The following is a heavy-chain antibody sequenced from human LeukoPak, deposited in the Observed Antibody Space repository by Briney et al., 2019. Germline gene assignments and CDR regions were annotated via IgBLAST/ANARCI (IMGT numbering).Heavy chain of an antibody. J-gene: IGHJ4*02. D-gene: IGHD3-22*01. CDR3: TRSTENYYDSSAYYDY. Sequence: PGGSLRLSCAASGFTFSTYWMHWVRQTPGKGLVWVSRINSDESGTSYADSVKGRLTISRDNAKNTLYLQMNSLGAEDTAVYYCTRSTENYYDSSAYYDYWGQGTLVTVSS. CDR1: GFTFSTYW. CDR2: INSDESGT. V-gene: IGHV3-74*01.